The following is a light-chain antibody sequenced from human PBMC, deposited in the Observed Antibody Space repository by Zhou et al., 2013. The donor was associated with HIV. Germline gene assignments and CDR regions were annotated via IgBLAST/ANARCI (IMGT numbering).Light chain of an antibody. J-gene: IGKJ1*01. CDR1: QSVGGSY. CDR2: GAS. CDR3: QQLNSYPPT. Sequence: EIVLTQSPETLSLAPGEGATLSCRASQSVGGSYLAWYQQKPGQAPRLLIYGASMRAPDIPARFSGSGSGTDFTLTISSLQPEDFATYYCQQLNSYPPTFGQGTKVEIK. V-gene: IGKV3-20*01.